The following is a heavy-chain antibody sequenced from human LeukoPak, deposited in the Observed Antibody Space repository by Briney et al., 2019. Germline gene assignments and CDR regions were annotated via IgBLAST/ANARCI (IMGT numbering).Heavy chain of an antibody. CDR2: ISWNSGSI. Sequence: PGRSLRLSCAASGFSFDDYAMHWVRQGPGKGLEWVSGISWNSGSIGSADSVKGRFTTSRDNAKNSLYLQMNSLRAEDTALYYCAKDNYGSGSYYPSFFDTWGQGTLVTVPS. CDR1: GFSFDDYA. J-gene: IGHJ5*02. V-gene: IGHV3-9*01. D-gene: IGHD3-10*01. CDR3: AKDNYGSGSYYPSFFDT.